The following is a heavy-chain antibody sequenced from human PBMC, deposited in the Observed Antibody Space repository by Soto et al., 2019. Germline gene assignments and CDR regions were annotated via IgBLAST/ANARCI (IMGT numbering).Heavy chain of an antibody. D-gene: IGHD2-8*01. Sequence: PWETLCLSCTASGGSIRSGGDYWSWVRQKQRKGLEWIGNIYYSGNTYYNSSLKSRPTISVDTSKKQFSLNLSSVTAAATAVYYCAIDRLMVTAATAQLSSALAGWGR. CDR1: GGSIRSGGDY. CDR3: AIDRLMVTAATAQLSSALAG. V-gene: IGHV4-31*02. CDR2: IYYSGNT. J-gene: IGHJ2*01.